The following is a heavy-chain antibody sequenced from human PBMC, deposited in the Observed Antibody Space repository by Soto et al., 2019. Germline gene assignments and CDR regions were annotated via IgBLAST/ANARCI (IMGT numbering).Heavy chain of an antibody. J-gene: IGHJ5*02. CDR1: GYTFTSYD. CDR3: ARDRNWVDP. Sequence: QVQLVQSGAEVKKPGASVKVSCKASGYTFTSYDTSWVRQAPGQGLEWMGWMSTSNGKTNYAQKLQGRVTMTTDTSTSTANMELRSLRPDDTAVYFCARDRNWVDPWGQGTLVTVS. CDR2: MSTSNGKT. V-gene: IGHV1-18*01.